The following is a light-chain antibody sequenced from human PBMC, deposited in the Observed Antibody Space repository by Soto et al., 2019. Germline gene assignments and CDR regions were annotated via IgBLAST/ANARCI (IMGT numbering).Light chain of an antibody. J-gene: IGKJ1*01. CDR2: GAS. Sequence: EIVLTQSPGTLSLSPGERATLSCRASQSVSSSYLAWYQQQPGQAPRLLIYGASSRATGIPDRFSGSGSGTDFTLTISRLEPEDFAVYYCQQYGSSSWTFGQRTKV. CDR1: QSVSSSY. V-gene: IGKV3-20*01. CDR3: QQYGSSSWT.